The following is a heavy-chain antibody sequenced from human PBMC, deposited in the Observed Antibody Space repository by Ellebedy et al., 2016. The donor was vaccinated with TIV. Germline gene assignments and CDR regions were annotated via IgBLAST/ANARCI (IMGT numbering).Heavy chain of an antibody. Sequence: AASVKVSCKASGYTFSSSKMHWVRQAPGQRLEWMGWINAGNGNTKHSQNFQGRVTLTRDTSASTAYMELSSLRSDDTAVDYCARDWGWGGDYWGQGTLVTVSS. J-gene: IGHJ4*02. CDR2: INAGNGNT. CDR1: GYTFSSSK. CDR3: ARDWGWGGDY. D-gene: IGHD2-21*01. V-gene: IGHV1-3*01.